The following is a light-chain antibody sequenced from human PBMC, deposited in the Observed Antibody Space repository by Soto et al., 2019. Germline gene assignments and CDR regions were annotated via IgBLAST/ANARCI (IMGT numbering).Light chain of an antibody. CDR1: ALTKQY. J-gene: IGLJ2*01. CDR3: QSADSSGTYVV. V-gene: IGLV3-25*03. Sequence: SYELTQPPSVSVSPGQTARITCSGDALTKQYGSWYQQKPGQAPVVVIHKDSERTSGIPERFSGSSSGTTVTLTISGVQAEDEADYYCQSADSSGTYVVFGGGTKLTVL. CDR2: KDS.